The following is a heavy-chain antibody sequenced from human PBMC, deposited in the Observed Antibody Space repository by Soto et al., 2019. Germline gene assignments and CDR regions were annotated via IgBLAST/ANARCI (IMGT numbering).Heavy chain of an antibody. CDR3: ATLSMTRDYCDLGSGYYAFDI. CDR1: GFTFSSYG. Sequence: QVQLVESGGGVVQPGRSLRLSCAASGFTFSSYGMHWVRKAPGKGLEWVAVISHDGGEKNYAESVKGRFTISRDNSKNTLYLQMNSLGAEDTAVYSWATLSMTRDYCDLGSGYYAFDIWGQGTRVTVS. CDR2: ISHDGGEK. J-gene: IGHJ3*02. D-gene: IGHD3-3*01. V-gene: IGHV3-30*03.